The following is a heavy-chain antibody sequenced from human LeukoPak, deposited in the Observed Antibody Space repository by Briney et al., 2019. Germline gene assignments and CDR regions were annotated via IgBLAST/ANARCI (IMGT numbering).Heavy chain of an antibody. CDR1: GYTFTSYG. J-gene: IGHJ4*02. Sequence: ASVKVSFKASGYTFTSYGIRWVRQAPGQGLEWMGWISAYNGNTNYAQKLQGRVTMTTDTSTSTAYMELRSLRSDDTAVYYCARDALYYDSSGYSSHYFDYWGQGTLVTVSS. CDR2: ISAYNGNT. V-gene: IGHV1-18*01. D-gene: IGHD3-22*01. CDR3: ARDALYYDSSGYSSHYFDY.